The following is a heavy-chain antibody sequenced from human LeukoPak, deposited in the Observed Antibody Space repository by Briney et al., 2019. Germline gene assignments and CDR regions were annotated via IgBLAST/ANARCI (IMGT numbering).Heavy chain of an antibody. CDR1: GFTFNTYS. V-gene: IGHV3-21*06. D-gene: IGHD2-21*01. J-gene: IGHJ5*02. CDR3: ARAPQRSYQHNWFDP. Sequence: GGSLRLSCAASGFTFNTYSMNWARQAPGKGLEWVSSIDSSSGYMFYADSVKGRFIISRDNAKNSLYLQMNSLRAEDTAVYYCARAPQRSYQHNWFDPWGQGTLVTVSS. CDR2: IDSSSGYM.